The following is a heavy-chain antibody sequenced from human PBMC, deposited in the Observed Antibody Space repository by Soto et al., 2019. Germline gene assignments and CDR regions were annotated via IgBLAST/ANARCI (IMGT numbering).Heavy chain of an antibody. D-gene: IGHD2-21*02. Sequence: QVQLEESGPGLVKPSGTQSLTCAVSGGSISSTHWWSWVRQSPGKGLEWIGEISHSGSTNYNPSLASTVNISLDKSKNQFSLKMSSVTAAEMAMYYCASQGLGDNNYFDPWGQGILVTVSS. CDR2: ISHSGST. J-gene: IGHJ5*02. CDR3: ASQGLGDNNYFDP. CDR1: GGSISSTHW. V-gene: IGHV4-4*02.